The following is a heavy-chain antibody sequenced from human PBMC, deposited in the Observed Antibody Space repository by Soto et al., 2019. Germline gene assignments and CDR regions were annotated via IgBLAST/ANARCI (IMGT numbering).Heavy chain of an antibody. D-gene: IGHD6-19*01. CDR3: AKSVWKWLGIFDS. J-gene: IGHJ4*02. V-gene: IGHV3-23*01. CDR1: GFTFGSYG. CDR2: ISGSGSNT. Sequence: EVQVLESGGGVVQPGRSLRLSCAASGFTFGSYGMSWVRQAPGKGLEWVSSISGSGSNTYYADFVKGRFTISRDNSKNTLSLQINSLRVEDTAVYYCAKSVWKWLGIFDSWGQGTLVTVSS.